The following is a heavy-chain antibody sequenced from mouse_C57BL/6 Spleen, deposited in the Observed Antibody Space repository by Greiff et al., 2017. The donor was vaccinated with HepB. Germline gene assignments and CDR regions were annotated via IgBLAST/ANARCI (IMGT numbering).Heavy chain of an antibody. J-gene: IGHJ4*01. Sequence: QVQLQQSGAELVRPGASVTLSCKASGYTFTDYEMHWVKQTPVHGLEWIGAIDPETGGTAYNQKFKGKAILTADKSSSTAYMELRSLTSEDSAVYYCTRWETAQAMDYWGQGTSVTVSS. CDR1: GYTFTDYE. CDR3: TRWETAQAMDY. D-gene: IGHD3-2*02. V-gene: IGHV1-15*01. CDR2: IDPETGGT.